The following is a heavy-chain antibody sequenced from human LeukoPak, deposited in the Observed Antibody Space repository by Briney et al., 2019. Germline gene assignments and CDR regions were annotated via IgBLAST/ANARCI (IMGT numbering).Heavy chain of an antibody. CDR3: ARGVVVPSDAFDI. CDR1: GGTFSSYA. D-gene: IGHD2-2*01. Sequence: SVKVSCKASGGTFSSYAISWVRQAPGQGLGWMGGIIPIFGTANYAQKFQGRVTITTDESTSTAYMELSSLRSEDTAVYYCARGVVVPSDAFDIWGQGTMVTVSS. V-gene: IGHV1-69*05. CDR2: IIPIFGTA. J-gene: IGHJ3*02.